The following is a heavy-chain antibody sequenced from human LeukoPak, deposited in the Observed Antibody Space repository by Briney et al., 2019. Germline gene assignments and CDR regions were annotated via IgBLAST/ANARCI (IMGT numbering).Heavy chain of an antibody. CDR2: INHSGST. Sequence: SETLSLTCAVYGGSFSGYYWSWIRQPPGKGLEWIGEINHSGSTNYNPSLKSRVTISVDTSKNQFSLKLSSVTAADTAVYYCATGQGGSYHLGFDYWGQGTLVTVSS. D-gene: IGHD1-26*01. V-gene: IGHV4-34*01. CDR1: GGSFSGYY. J-gene: IGHJ4*02. CDR3: ATGQGGSYHLGFDY.